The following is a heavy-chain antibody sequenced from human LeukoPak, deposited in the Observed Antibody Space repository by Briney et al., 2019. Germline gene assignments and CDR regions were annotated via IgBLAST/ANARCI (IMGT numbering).Heavy chain of an antibody. J-gene: IGHJ4*02. CDR1: GFTFSAYT. CDR3: ARDGYCSGSSCYSTTDY. V-gene: IGHV3-48*04. D-gene: IGHD2-15*01. CDR2: ISSGSSSV. Sequence: GGSLRLSCSASGFTFSAYTMNWVRQAPGQGLEWVSQISSGSSSVYYADSVKGRFTISRDNAKNSLYLQMNSLRAEDTAVYYCARDGYCSGSSCYSTTDYWGQGTLVTVSS.